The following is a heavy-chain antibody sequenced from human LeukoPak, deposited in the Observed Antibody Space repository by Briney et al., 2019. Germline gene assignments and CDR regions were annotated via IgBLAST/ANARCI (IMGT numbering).Heavy chain of an antibody. CDR1: GFTFSTYI. J-gene: IGHJ3*02. CDR2: ISGSSSYI. CDR3: ARDRDQWLEAFDI. Sequence: GGSLRLSCAASGFTFSTYIMNWVRQAPGKGLEWVSSISGSSSYIYYADSMRGRFTISRDNAKSSLYLQMNSLRDEDTAIYFCARDRDQWLEAFDIWGQGTMVTVSS. D-gene: IGHD6-19*01. V-gene: IGHV3-21*06.